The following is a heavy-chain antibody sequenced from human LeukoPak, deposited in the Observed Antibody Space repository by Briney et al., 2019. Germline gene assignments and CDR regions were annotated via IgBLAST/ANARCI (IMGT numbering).Heavy chain of an antibody. J-gene: IGHJ6*02. Sequence: GGSLRLSCAASGFTFSSYAMHWVRQAPGKGLEWVAVISYDGSNKYYADSVKGRFTISRDNSKNTLYLQMSSLRAEDTAVYYCARELAAVDGMDVWGQGTTVTVSS. CDR3: ARELAAVDGMDV. V-gene: IGHV3-30-3*01. CDR2: ISYDGSNK. CDR1: GFTFSSYA. D-gene: IGHD6-13*01.